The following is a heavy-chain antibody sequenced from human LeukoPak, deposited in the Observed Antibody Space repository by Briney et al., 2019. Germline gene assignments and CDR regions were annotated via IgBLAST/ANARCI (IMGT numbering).Heavy chain of an antibody. Sequence: PGGSLRLSCAASGFTFSSYSMNWVRQAPGKGLEWVSSISSSSSYIYYADSVKGRFTISRDNAKNSLYLQMNSLRAEDTAVYYCARGRGDNEYSYGAFDYWGQGTLVTVSS. J-gene: IGHJ4*02. D-gene: IGHD5-18*01. CDR2: ISSSSSYI. CDR3: ARGRGDNEYSYGAFDY. CDR1: GFTFSSYS. V-gene: IGHV3-21*01.